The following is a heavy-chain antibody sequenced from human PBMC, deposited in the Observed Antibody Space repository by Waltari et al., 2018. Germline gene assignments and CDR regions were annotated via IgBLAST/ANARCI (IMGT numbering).Heavy chain of an antibody. Sequence: QAQLVQSGADVREPGSSVKVSCKSSGGTLKTHAFNWFRQAPGQGLEWMGGICPVLLTRSVAQKFQGRVTLTTDKSTSTAYMELSGLTSADTAVYYGAGYQSPRGVGGAFSFDVWGQGTLVTVSS. D-gene: IGHD1-26*01. J-gene: IGHJ3*01. CDR2: ICPVLLTR. V-gene: IGHV1-69*05. CDR1: GGTLKTHA. CDR3: AGYQSPRGVGGAFSFDV.